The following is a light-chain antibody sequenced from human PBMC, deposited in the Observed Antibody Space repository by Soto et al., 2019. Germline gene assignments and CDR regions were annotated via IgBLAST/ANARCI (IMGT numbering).Light chain of an antibody. CDR2: GAS. J-gene: IGKJ1*01. CDR3: QQYGSSRWT. Sequence: EIVLTQSPGTLSLSPGERATLSCRASQSVSSSYLAWYQQKPGQAPRLLTYGASSRATGIPDRFSGSGSGTDFTLTIGRLEPEDFAVYYCQQYGSSRWTFGQGTKVEIK. CDR1: QSVSSSY. V-gene: IGKV3-20*01.